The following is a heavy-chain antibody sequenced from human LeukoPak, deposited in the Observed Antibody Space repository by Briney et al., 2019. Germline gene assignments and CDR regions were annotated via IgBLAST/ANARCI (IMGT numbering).Heavy chain of an antibody. V-gene: IGHV3-21*01. CDR3: ARGRSMITFGGVIVGLDY. CDR2: ISSSSSYI. D-gene: IGHD3-16*02. Sequence: PGGSLRLSCAASGFTFSSYSMNWVRQAPGKGLEWVSSISSSSSYIYYADSVKGRFTISRDNAKNSLYLQMNSLRAEDTAVYYCARGRSMITFGGVIVGLDYWGQGTLVTVSS. CDR1: GFTFSSYS. J-gene: IGHJ4*02.